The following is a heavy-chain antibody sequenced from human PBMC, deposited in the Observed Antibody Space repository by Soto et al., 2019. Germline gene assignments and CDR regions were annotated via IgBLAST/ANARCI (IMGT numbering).Heavy chain of an antibody. D-gene: IGHD2-21*02. V-gene: IGHV3-23*01. CDR3: TVVTAIALLGY. Sequence: GGSLRLSCAASGFTFSSYAMSWVRQAPGKGLEWVSAISGSGGSTYYADSVKGRFTISRDNSKNTLYLQMNSLRAEDTAVYYCTVVTAIALLGYWGQGTLVTVSS. CDR2: ISGSGGST. CDR1: GFTFSSYA. J-gene: IGHJ4*02.